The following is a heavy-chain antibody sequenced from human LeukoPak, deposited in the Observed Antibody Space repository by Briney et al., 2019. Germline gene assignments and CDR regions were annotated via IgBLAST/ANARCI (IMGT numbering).Heavy chain of an antibody. D-gene: IGHD5-12*01. CDR1: GFTLSSYW. V-gene: IGHV3-7*01. CDR2: IKQDGSEK. J-gene: IGHJ3*02. Sequence: GGSLRLSCAASGFTLSSYWMSWVRQAPGKGLEWVANIKQDGSEKYYVDSVKGRFTISRDNAKNSLYLQMNSLRAEDTAVYYCARDKGYPNAFDIWGQGTMVTVSS. CDR3: ARDKGYPNAFDI.